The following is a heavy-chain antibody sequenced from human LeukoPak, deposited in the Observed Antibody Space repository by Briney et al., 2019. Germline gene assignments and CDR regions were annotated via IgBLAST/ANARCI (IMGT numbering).Heavy chain of an antibody. CDR2: IYYSGST. V-gene: IGHV4-39*01. Sequence: PSETLSLTCTVSGGSISSSSYYWGWIRQPPGKGLEWIGSIYYSGSTYYNPSLKSRVTISVDTSENQFSLKLSSVTAADTAVYYCARRVNYYDSRATYYFDYWGQGTLVTVSS. CDR1: GGSISSSSYY. CDR3: ARRVNYYDSRATYYFDY. D-gene: IGHD3-22*01. J-gene: IGHJ4*02.